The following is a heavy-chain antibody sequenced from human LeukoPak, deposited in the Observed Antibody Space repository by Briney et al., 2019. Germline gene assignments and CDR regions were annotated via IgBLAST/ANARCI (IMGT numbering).Heavy chain of an antibody. V-gene: IGHV4-59*12. CDR2: IYYSGST. CDR1: GGSISSYY. CDR3: ARDLTEPAVAGRHNWFDP. Sequence: SETLSLTCTVSGGSISSYYWSWIRQPPGKGLEWIGYIYYSGSTNYNPSLKSRVTMSVDTSKNQFSLKLSSVTAADTAVYYCARDLTEPAVAGRHNWFDPWGQGTLVTVSS. D-gene: IGHD6-19*01. J-gene: IGHJ5*02.